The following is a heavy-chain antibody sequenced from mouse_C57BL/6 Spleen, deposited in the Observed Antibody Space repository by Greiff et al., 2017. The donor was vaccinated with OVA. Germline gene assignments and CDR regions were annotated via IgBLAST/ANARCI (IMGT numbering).Heavy chain of an antibody. CDR2: IHPSDSDT. Sequence: VQLQQSGAELVKPGASVKVSCKASGYTFTSYWMHWVKQRPGQGLEWIGRIHPSDSDTNYNQKFKGKATLTVDKSSSTAYMQLSSLTSEDSAVYYCAMEGEYDYDDEVVYAMDYWGQGTSVTVSS. J-gene: IGHJ4*01. V-gene: IGHV1-74*01. D-gene: IGHD2-4*01. CDR3: AMEGEYDYDDEVVYAMDY. CDR1: GYTFTSYW.